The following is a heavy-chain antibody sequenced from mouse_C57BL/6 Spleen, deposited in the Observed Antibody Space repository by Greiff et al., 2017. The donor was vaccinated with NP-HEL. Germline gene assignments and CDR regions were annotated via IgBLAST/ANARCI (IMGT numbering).Heavy chain of an antibody. D-gene: IGHD2-12*01. CDR1: GYTFTDYY. CDR2: INPNNGGT. CDR3: ARGDYIYALDY. Sequence: EVQLQQSGPELVKPGASVKISCKASGYTFTDYYMNWVKQSHGQSLEWIGDINPNNGGTSYNQKFKGKATLTVDKSSSTAYMELRSLTSEDSAVYYCARGDYIYALDYWGQGTSVTVSS. J-gene: IGHJ4*01. V-gene: IGHV1-26*01.